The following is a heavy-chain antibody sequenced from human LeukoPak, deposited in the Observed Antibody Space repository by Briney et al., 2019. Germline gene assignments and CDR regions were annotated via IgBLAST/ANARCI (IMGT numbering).Heavy chain of an antibody. CDR1: GGSISNYY. CDR3: ARSGSKVMTAINF. Sequence: PSETLSLTCTVSGGSISNYYWSWIRQPPGEGLEWIGYIYYRGSTNYNPSLKSRVTISVDTSNNQFSLKLSSVTAADTAVYYCARSGSKVMTAINFWGQGTLVTVSS. J-gene: IGHJ4*02. D-gene: IGHD2-21*02. V-gene: IGHV4-59*01. CDR2: IYYRGST.